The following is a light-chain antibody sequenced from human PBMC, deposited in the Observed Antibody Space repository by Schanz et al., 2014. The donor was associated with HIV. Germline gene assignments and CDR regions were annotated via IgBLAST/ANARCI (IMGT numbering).Light chain of an antibody. J-gene: IGLJ1*01. CDR1: DSNIGNNA. CDR2: TNN. V-gene: IGLV1-44*01. Sequence: QSVLTQPPSVSGTPGQRVTISCSGSDSNIGNNAAFWYQQFPGTAPKLLIYTNNQRPSGVPDRFSASKSGTSATLVITGLQTGDEADYYCGTWDSRMSVGFVFGSGTKLTVL. CDR3: GTWDSRMSVGFV.